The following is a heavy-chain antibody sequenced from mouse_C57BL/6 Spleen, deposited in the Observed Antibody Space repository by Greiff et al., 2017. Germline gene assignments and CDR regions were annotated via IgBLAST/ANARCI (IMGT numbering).Heavy chain of an antibody. CDR2: INPSSGYT. D-gene: IGHD2-4*01. J-gene: IGHJ2*01. Sequence: QVQLQQSGAELARPGASVKMSCKASGYTFTSYTMHWVKQRPGQGLEWIGYINPSSGYTKYNQKFKDKATLTADKSSSTAYMQLSSLTSEDSAVXYCARYYDDGFDYWGQGTTLTVSS. CDR3: ARYYDDGFDY. CDR1: GYTFTSYT. V-gene: IGHV1-4*01.